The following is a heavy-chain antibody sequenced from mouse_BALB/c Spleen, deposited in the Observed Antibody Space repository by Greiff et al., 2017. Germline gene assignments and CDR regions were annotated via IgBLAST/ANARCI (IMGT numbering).Heavy chain of an antibody. CDR2: INPYNGAT. D-gene: IGHD2-1*01. CDR3: APYGNYDAMDY. CDR1: GYSFTGYY. Sequence: EVQGVESGPELVKPGASVKISCKASGYSFTGYYMHWVKQSHVKSLEWIGRINPYNGATSYNQNFKDKASLTVDKSSSTAYMELHSLTSEDSAVYYCAPYGNYDAMDYWGQGTSVTVSS. V-gene: IGHV1-31*01. J-gene: IGHJ4*01.